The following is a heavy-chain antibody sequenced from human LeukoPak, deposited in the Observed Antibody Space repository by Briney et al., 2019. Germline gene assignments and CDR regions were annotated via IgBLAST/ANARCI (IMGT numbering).Heavy chain of an antibody. CDR3: ARESSAPD. CDR1: GFTFSSFE. D-gene: IGHD3-22*01. Sequence: GGSLRLSCAASGFTFSSFEMNWVRQAPGKGLEWVSYIRSSGSTKYYADSVKGRFTISRDNAKNSQYLQMNSLRAEDTAVYYCARESSAPDWGQGTLVTVSS. V-gene: IGHV3-48*03. J-gene: IGHJ4*02. CDR2: IRSSGSTK.